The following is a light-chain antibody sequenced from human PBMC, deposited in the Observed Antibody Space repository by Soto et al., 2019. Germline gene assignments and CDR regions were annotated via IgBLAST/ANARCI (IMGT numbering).Light chain of an antibody. CDR2: QTS. Sequence: EIGLTQSPATLSSFPGDRVTLSCRASQYINTRLAWYQHRPGQAPRLLIYQTSIRAAGIPARFSASGSGTDFTLTISDVQHEDFALYYCHQRQSWPRTFGQGTKVDIK. CDR1: QYINTR. CDR3: HQRQSWPRT. J-gene: IGKJ1*01. V-gene: IGKV3-11*01.